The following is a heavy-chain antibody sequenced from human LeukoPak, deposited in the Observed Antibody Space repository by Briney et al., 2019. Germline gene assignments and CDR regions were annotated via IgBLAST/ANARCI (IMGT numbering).Heavy chain of an antibody. D-gene: IGHD3-9*01. CDR1: GGSISSSSYY. CDR2: IYYSGST. J-gene: IGHJ3*02. Sequence: PSETLSLTCTVSGGSISSSSYYWGWIRQPPGKGLDWIGSIYYSGSTYYNLSLKSRVTISVDTSKHQFSLKLSSVTAADTAVYYCAAATMYYDILTGYYFYAFDIWGQGTMVTVSS. CDR3: AAATMYYDILTGYYFYAFDI. V-gene: IGHV4-39*01.